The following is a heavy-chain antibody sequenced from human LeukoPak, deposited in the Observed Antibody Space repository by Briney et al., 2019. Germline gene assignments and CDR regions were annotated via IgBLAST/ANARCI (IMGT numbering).Heavy chain of an antibody. D-gene: IGHD2-15*01. J-gene: IGHJ5*02. CDR1: GFTFSSYS. CDR3: ARDACSGGSCFPSGWFDP. Sequence: PGGALRLSCAASGFTFSSYSMNWVRQAAGEGLEWVSSISSSSSYIYYADSVKGRFTISRDNAKNSLYLQMNSLRAEDTAVYYCARDACSGGSCFPSGWFDPWGQGTLVTVSS. V-gene: IGHV3-21*01. CDR2: ISSSSSYI.